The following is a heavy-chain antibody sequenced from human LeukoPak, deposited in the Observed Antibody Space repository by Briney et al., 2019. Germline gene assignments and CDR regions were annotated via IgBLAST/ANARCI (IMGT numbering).Heavy chain of an antibody. CDR1: GFTFSDYN. V-gene: IGHV3-21*01. D-gene: IGHD5-18*01. CDR2: ISSTSSYI. J-gene: IGHJ4*02. Sequence: PGGSLRLSCAASGFTFSDYNINWVRQAPGKGLEWVSSISSTSSYIYYADSVKGRFTISRDNAKNSLYLQMNSLRAEDTAVYYCARDLSGIAGYTYGRGIDYWGQGTLVTVSS. CDR3: ARDLSGIAGYTYGRGIDY.